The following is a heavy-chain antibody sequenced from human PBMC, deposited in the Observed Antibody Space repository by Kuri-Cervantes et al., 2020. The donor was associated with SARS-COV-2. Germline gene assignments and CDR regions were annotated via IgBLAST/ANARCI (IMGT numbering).Heavy chain of an antibody. Sequence: GESLKISCAASGFTFTTYALTWVRQAPGERLEWVSAISGSGSTYYADSVKGRFTISRDNSKNTLYLQMNSLRAEDTAVYYCAKTPIVVVIAITYYFDYWGQGTLVTVSS. CDR1: GFTFTTYA. D-gene: IGHD2-21*01. V-gene: IGHV3-23*01. CDR2: ISGSGST. CDR3: AKTPIVVVIAITYYFDY. J-gene: IGHJ4*02.